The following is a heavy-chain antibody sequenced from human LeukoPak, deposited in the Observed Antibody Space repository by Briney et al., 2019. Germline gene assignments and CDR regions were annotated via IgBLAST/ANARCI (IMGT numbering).Heavy chain of an antibody. J-gene: IGHJ4*02. CDR3: ARSPFCSGGSCYVDY. Sequence: ASVKVSCKASGYTFTSYGISWVRQAPGRGLEWMGWISAYNGNTNYAQKLQGRVTMTTDTSTSTAYMELRSLRSDDTAVYYCARSPFCSGGSCYVDYWGQGTLVTVSS. CDR2: ISAYNGNT. V-gene: IGHV1-18*01. CDR1: GYTFTSYG. D-gene: IGHD2-15*01.